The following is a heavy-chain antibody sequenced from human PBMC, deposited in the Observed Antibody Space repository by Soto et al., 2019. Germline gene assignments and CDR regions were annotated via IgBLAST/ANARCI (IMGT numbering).Heavy chain of an antibody. D-gene: IGHD3-22*01. J-gene: IGHJ4*02. CDR2: IYHSGST. V-gene: IGHV4-38-2*02. CDR3: ARDAGYYYDSSGHYFDY. Sequence: SETLSLTCTVSGYSISSGYYWGWIRQPPGKGLEWIGSIYHSGSTYYNPSLKSRVTISVDTSKNQFSLKLSSVTAADTAVYYCARDAGYYYDSSGHYFDYWGQGTLVTVSS. CDR1: GYSISSGYY.